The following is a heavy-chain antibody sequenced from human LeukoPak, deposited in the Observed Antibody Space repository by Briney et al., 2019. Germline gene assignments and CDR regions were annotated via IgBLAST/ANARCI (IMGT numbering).Heavy chain of an antibody. CDR1: GFTFSSYS. J-gene: IGHJ3*02. V-gene: IGHV3-21*01. D-gene: IGHD1-26*01. Sequence: GGSLRLSCAASGFTFSSYSMNWVRQAPGRGLEWVSSISSSSSYIYYADSVKGRFTTSRDNAKNSLYLQMNSLRAEDTAVYYCARGWELRIGAFDIWGQGTMVTVSS. CDR3: ARGWELRIGAFDI. CDR2: ISSSSSYI.